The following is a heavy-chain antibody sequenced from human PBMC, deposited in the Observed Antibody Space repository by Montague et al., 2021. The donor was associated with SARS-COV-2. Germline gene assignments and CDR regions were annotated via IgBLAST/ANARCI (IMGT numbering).Heavy chain of an antibody. V-gene: IGHV4-61*02. D-gene: IGHD2-2*01. J-gene: IGHJ5*02. CDR3: TIEGHITTICSGCPRNWFDP. Sequence: TLSLTCTVSGDSISRNNLYWTWIRQPAGKGLEWIGRISTTGSPEYNPSLKSRVTLSQDTSKNQFSLRLSSVTAADTAMYYCTIEGHITTICSGCPRNWFDPWGQGTLVTVSS. CDR2: ISTTGSP. CDR1: GDSISRNNLY.